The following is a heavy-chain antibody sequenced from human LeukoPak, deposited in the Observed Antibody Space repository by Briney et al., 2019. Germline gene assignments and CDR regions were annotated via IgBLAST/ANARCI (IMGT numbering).Heavy chain of an antibody. CDR2: IIPIFGTA. J-gene: IGHJ4*02. V-gene: IGHV1-69*13. CDR1: GGTFSSYA. Sequence: GASVKVSCKASGGTFSSYAISWVRQAPRQGLEWMGGIIPIFGTANYAQKFQGRVTITADESTSTAYMELSSLRSEDTAVYYCARDPIVVVPRYYFDYWGQGTLVTVSS. D-gene: IGHD2-2*01. CDR3: ARDPIVVVPRYYFDY.